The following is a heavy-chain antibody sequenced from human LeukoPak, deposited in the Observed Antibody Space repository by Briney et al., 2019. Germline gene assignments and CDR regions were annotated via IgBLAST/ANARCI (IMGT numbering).Heavy chain of an antibody. CDR1: GFRFDDYG. Sequence: GGSLRLSCAASGFRFDDYGMSWVRHRPGKGLEWVSGINRSSGDTGYADSVKGRFTISRDNAKNSLYLQMNSLRAEDTAVYYCAARSSYSGSYWAGDAFDIWGQGTMVTVSS. J-gene: IGHJ3*02. V-gene: IGHV3-20*04. CDR2: INRSSGDT. D-gene: IGHD1-26*01. CDR3: AARSSYSGSYWAGDAFDI.